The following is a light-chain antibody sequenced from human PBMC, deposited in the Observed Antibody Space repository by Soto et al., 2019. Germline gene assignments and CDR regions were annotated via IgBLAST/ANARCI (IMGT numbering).Light chain of an antibody. J-gene: IGLJ2*01. CDR3: CSYAGSSTVVV. V-gene: IGLV2-23*03. Sequence: HSVLTQPASVSGSPGQSITISCTGTSSDVGSYNLVSWYQQHPGKAPKIMIYEGSKRPSGVSNRFSGSKSGNTASLTISGLQAEDEPDYYCCSYAGSSTVVVFGGGTKVTVL. CDR2: EGS. CDR1: SSDVGSYNL.